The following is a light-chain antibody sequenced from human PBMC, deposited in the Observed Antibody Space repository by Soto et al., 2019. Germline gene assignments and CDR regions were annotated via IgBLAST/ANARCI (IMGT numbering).Light chain of an antibody. CDR2: ASS. Sequence: IPMTQSPYSLPASVGDRITITCRASQTIGTYLNWYQQVPGKAPKLLIYASSSLQTGVPSRFSGSGSGTHFTLIINSLQPEDFGTYYCQQSFNLPRTFGPGTRVETK. J-gene: IGKJ1*01. CDR1: QTIGTY. V-gene: IGKV1-39*01. CDR3: QQSFNLPRT.